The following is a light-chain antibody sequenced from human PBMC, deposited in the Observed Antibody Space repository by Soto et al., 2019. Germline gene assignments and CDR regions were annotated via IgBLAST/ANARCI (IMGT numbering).Light chain of an antibody. V-gene: IGKV1-5*01. CDR2: DAS. Sequence: DIQMTQSPSPLSASVEDRVTITCRASQGIDTGLAWYQQRPGKAPKLLIYDASKLESGVPSRFSGSGSGTEFILTINRLQPDDFATYYCQQYNIYPHTCGQGTKLDI. CDR3: QQYNIYPHT. J-gene: IGKJ2*01. CDR1: QGIDTG.